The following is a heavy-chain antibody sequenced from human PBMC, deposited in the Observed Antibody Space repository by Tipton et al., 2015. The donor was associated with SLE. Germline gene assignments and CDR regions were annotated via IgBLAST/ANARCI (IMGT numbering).Heavy chain of an antibody. Sequence: QLVQSGAEVKKPGSSVKVSCKASGGTFSNFAISWVRQAPGQGLEWMGEIIPIFGTSNSAQKFQGRVTITADEVTSTAYMELSSLRPEDTAVYYCARRRWLQLDWYFDLWGRGILVTVSS. V-gene: IGHV1-69*01. J-gene: IGHJ2*01. CDR3: ARRRWLQLDWYFDL. CDR1: GGTFSNFA. CDR2: IIPIFGTS. D-gene: IGHD5-24*01.